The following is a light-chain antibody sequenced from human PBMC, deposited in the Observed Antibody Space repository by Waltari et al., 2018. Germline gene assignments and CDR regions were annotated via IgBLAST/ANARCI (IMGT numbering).Light chain of an antibody. V-gene: IGLV2-14*03. CDR3: SSSTTTSAHVI. CDR2: RVA. Sequence: QSALTQPASVSGSPGQSISISCSGTINDVGSSTFVSWYQQHPGKAPQLIVFRVANRPSGISSRFSGSKSGNAASLTISGLQAEDEALYYCSSSTTTSAHVIFGGGTMLTVL. CDR1: INDVGSSTF. J-gene: IGLJ2*01.